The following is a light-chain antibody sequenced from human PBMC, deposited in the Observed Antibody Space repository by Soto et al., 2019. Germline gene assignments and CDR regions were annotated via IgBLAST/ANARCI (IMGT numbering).Light chain of an antibody. J-gene: IGKJ5*01. CDR2: VAS. Sequence: DIQMTQSPSSLSASVGDRVTITCRASQRISTYLNWYQQKPGQAPKLLIYVASLLQSGVPSRFSGSGSGTDFTLTISGLQPEDFATYYCQQSYDTLAITFGQGTRLEIK. V-gene: IGKV1-39*01. CDR3: QQSYDTLAIT. CDR1: QRISTY.